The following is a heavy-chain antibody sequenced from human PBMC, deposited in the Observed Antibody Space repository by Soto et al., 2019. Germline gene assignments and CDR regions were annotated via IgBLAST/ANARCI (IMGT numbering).Heavy chain of an antibody. CDR2: IYYSGST. D-gene: IGHD6-19*01. CDR1: GGSINSYY. Sequence: SETLSLTCTVSGGSINSYYWSWIRQPPGKGLEWIGYIYYSGSTNYNPSLKSRVNISVDTSKNQFSLKLSSVTAADTAMYYCARHSSGWYEFDIWGQGTMVTVSS. V-gene: IGHV4-59*08. CDR3: ARHSSGWYEFDI. J-gene: IGHJ3*02.